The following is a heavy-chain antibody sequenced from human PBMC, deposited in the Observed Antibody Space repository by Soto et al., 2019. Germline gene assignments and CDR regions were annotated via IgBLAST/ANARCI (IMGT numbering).Heavy chain of an antibody. D-gene: IGHD4-17*01. CDR3: EKRTVGWYLDL. CDR1: GFTFSSYA. J-gene: IGHJ2*01. V-gene: IGHV3-23*01. Sequence: EVQLLESGGGLVQPGGSLRLSCAASGFTFSSYAMNWVHQAPGKGLEWVSVISGSGGSTYYADAVKGRFTISRDNSKNTLYLQMNSLRAENTAVYYCEKRTVGWYLDLWGRGTLVTVSS. CDR2: ISGSGGST.